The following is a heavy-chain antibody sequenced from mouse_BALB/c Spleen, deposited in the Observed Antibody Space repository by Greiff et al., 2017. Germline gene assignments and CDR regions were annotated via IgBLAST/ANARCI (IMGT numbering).Heavy chain of an antibody. J-gene: IGHJ3*01. Sequence: EVKLVESGGGLVQPGGSMKLSCVASGFTFSNYWMNWVRQSPEKGLEWVAEIRLKSNNYATHYAESVKGRFTISRDDSKSSVYLQMNNLRAEDTGIYYCTRNLLFAYWGQGTLVTVSA. V-gene: IGHV6-6*02. CDR3: TRNLLFAY. CDR2: IRLKSNNYAT. CDR1: GFTFSNYW.